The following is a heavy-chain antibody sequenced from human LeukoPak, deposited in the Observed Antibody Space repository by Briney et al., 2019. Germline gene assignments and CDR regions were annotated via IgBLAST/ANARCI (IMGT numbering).Heavy chain of an antibody. CDR3: ARALDIVVVPAAQGAFDI. CDR1: GFTFSSYS. CDR2: ISSSSSYI. J-gene: IGHJ3*02. Sequence: GGFLRLSCAASGFTFSSYSMNWVRQAPGKGLEWVSSISSSSSYIYYADSVKGRFTISRDNAKNSLYLQMNSLRAEDTAVYYCARALDIVVVPAAQGAFDIWGQGTMVTVSS. D-gene: IGHD2-2*01. V-gene: IGHV3-21*01.